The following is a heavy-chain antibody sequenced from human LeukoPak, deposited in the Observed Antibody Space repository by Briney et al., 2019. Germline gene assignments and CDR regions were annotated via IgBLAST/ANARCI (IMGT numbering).Heavy chain of an antibody. D-gene: IGHD6-19*01. J-gene: IGHJ4*02. Sequence: ASVKVSCKASGYTFTSYGISWVRQAPGQGLECMGWISAYNGNTNYAQKLQGRVTMTTDTSTSTAYMELRSLRSDDTAVYYCARYDTGYSSGWYSDYWGQGTLVTVSS. CDR3: ARYDTGYSSGWYSDY. CDR2: ISAYNGNT. V-gene: IGHV1-18*04. CDR1: GYTFTSYG.